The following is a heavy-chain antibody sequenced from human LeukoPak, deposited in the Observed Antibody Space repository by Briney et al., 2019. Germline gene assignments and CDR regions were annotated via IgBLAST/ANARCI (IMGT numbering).Heavy chain of an antibody. CDR2: IYPGDSDT. J-gene: IGHJ4*02. D-gene: IGHD3-3*01. CDR1: GYSFTSYW. V-gene: IGHV5-51*01. Sequence: GESLKISCKGSGYSFTSYWIGWVRQMPGKGLEWMEIIYPGDSDTRYSPSFQGQVTISADKSISTAYLQWSSLKASDTAMCYCARLHRLRFLESLYGPYFDYWGQGTLVTVSS. CDR3: ARLHRLRFLESLYGPYFDY.